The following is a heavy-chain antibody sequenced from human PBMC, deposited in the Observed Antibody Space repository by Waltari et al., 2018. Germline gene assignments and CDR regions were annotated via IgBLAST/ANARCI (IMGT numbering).Heavy chain of an antibody. D-gene: IGHD6-19*01. CDR1: GYIFSNYW. Sequence: EVQLVQSGAEGKKPGESLKISCKASGYIFSNYWIGWVRQMPGKGLEWMGMIYPADSDTRYSPSLQGQVTISADTSIDTAYLQWSNLKASDTAMYYCARHPRYTSVGGFDYWSQGALVIVSS. V-gene: IGHV5-51*01. CDR2: IYPADSDT. J-gene: IGHJ4*02. CDR3: ARHPRYTSVGGFDY.